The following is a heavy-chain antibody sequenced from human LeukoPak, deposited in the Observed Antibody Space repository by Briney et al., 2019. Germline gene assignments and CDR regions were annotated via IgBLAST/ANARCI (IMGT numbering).Heavy chain of an antibody. D-gene: IGHD6-19*01. Sequence: SVKVSCKASGGTFSSYAISWVRQAPGQGLEWMGGIIPIFGTANYAQKFQGRVTITADKSTSTAYMELSSLRSEDTAVYYCARGGQWLVVSYFDYWGQGTLVTVSS. CDR1: GGTFSSYA. J-gene: IGHJ4*02. V-gene: IGHV1-69*06. CDR3: ARGGQWLVVSYFDY. CDR2: IIPIFGTA.